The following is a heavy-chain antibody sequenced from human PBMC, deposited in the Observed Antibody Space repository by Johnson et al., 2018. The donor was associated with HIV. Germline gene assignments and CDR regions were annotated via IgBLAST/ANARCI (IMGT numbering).Heavy chain of an antibody. CDR1: GFTFDDYG. D-gene: IGHD4-23*01. V-gene: IGHV3-20*04. J-gene: IGHJ3*02. CDR3: ARGDYGGNLDAFDI. CDR2: INWNGGST. Sequence: VQLVESGGGLIQPGGSLRLSCAASGFTFDDYGMSWVSQAPGKGLEWVSGINWNGGSTGYADSVKGRFTISRDNSKNTLYLQMNSLRAGDTAVYYCARGDYGGNLDAFDIWGQGTMVTVSS.